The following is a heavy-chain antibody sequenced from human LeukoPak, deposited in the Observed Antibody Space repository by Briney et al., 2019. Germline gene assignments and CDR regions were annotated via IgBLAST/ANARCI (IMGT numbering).Heavy chain of an antibody. Sequence: SETLSLTCTVSGGSTSSSSYYWGWIRQPPGKGLEWIGSIYYSGSTYYNPSLKSRVTISVDTSKNQFSLKLSSVTAADTAVYYCARDITIFGVVIAGWFDPWGQGTLVTVSS. V-gene: IGHV4-39*07. CDR3: ARDITIFGVVIAGWFDP. CDR1: GGSTSSSSYY. CDR2: IYYSGST. D-gene: IGHD3-3*01. J-gene: IGHJ5*02.